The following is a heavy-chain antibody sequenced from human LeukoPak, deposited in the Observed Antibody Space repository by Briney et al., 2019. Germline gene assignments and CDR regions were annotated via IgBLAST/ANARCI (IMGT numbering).Heavy chain of an antibody. CDR3: ARDAGGTWFDP. Sequence: SETLSLTCTVSGGSISTFSWNWIRQPPGQGLEWIGYVNSNGGTYNNSSLKSRVTVSLDMSKNQFSLKLSSATAADTAVYYCARDAGGTWFDPWGQGILVTVS. V-gene: IGHV4-59*01. J-gene: IGHJ5*02. CDR1: GGSISTFS. CDR2: VNSNGGT.